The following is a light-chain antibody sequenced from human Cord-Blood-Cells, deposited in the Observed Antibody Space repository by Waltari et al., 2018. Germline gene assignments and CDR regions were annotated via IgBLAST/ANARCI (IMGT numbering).Light chain of an antibody. CDR2: DAS. V-gene: IGKV3-20*01. Sequence: EIVLTQSPGTLSLSPGERATLSCRASQRVSSSYLAWYQQKPGQAPRLLIYDASSTATGIPDRFSGSGSGTDFTLTIRRLEPEDFAVYYCQQYGSSPYTFGQGTKLEIK. CDR3: QQYGSSPYT. CDR1: QRVSSSY. J-gene: IGKJ2*01.